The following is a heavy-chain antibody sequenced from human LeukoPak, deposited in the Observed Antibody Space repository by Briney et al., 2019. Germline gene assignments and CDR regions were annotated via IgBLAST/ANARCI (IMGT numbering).Heavy chain of an antibody. CDR2: ISSSGSNI. D-gene: IGHD5-24*01. Sequence: PGGSLRLSCAASGFXFRTFEINWVRRAPGKGREWVSYISSSGSNIYYADSVKGRFTISRDNAKNSLYLQMNSLRVEDTAVYYCARADMATITIDYWGQGTLVTVSS. CDR3: ARADMATITIDY. V-gene: IGHV3-48*03. J-gene: IGHJ4*02. CDR1: GFXFRTFE.